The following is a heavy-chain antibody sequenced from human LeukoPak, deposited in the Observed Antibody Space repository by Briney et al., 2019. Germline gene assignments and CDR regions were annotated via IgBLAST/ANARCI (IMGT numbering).Heavy chain of an antibody. Sequence: PGGSLRLSCAASGFTFISYGMPWVRQAPGKGLEWVAFMRYDGNNQYYADSVKGRFTISSDTSKNTLYLQMNSLRAEDTAVYYCARDPPLYYYDSSGYSHAFDIWGQGTMVTVSS. J-gene: IGHJ3*02. V-gene: IGHV3-30*02. CDR1: GFTFISYG. CDR3: ARDPPLYYYDSSGYSHAFDI. D-gene: IGHD3-22*01. CDR2: MRYDGNNQ.